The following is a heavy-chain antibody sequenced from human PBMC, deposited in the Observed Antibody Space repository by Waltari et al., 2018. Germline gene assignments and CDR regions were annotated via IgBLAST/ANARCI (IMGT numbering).Heavy chain of an antibody. CDR1: GFTFSSYG. V-gene: IGHV3-33*01. Sequence: SGGGVVQPGRSLRLSCAASGFTFSSYGMHWVRQAPGKGLEWVAVIWYDGSNKYYADSVKGRFTISRDNSKNTLYLQMNSLRAEDTAVYYCARGIRQWLGVDYWGQGTLVTVSS. D-gene: IGHD6-19*01. CDR2: IWYDGSNK. CDR3: ARGIRQWLGVDY. J-gene: IGHJ4*02.